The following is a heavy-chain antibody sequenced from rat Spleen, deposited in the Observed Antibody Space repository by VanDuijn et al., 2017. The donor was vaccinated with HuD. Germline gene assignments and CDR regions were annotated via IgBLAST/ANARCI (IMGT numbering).Heavy chain of an antibody. J-gene: IGHJ2*01. CDR3: TRDGTEGIH. Sequence: EVHLVESGGGLVQPGRSMKLSCAASGFTFSNYYMAWVRQSPTKGLEWVASISNGGGSTYYPDSVKGRFTISRDNAKSTLYLQMNSLRSEDTATYYCTRDGTEGIHWGQGVMVTVSS. V-gene: IGHV5-25*01. CDR1: GFTFSNYY. D-gene: IGHD1-11*01. CDR2: ISNGGGST.